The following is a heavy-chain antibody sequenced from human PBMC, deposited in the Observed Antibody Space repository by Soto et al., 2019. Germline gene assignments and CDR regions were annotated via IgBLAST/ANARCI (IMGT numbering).Heavy chain of an antibody. CDR3: AANHPYCTNGVCYQFDY. D-gene: IGHD2-8*01. J-gene: IGHJ4*02. CDR1: GYTFTSYD. CDR2: MNPNSGNT. Sequence: QVQLVQSGAEVKKPGASVKVSCKASGYTFTSYDINWVRQATGQGLEWMGWMNPNSGNTGYAQKFQGRVTITRNTSISTAYMELSSLRSEDTAVYYCAANHPYCTNGVCYQFDYWGQGTLVTVSS. V-gene: IGHV1-8*01.